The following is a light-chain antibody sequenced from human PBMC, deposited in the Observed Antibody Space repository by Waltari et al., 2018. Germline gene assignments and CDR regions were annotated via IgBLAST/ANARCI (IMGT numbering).Light chain of an antibody. J-gene: IGLJ1*01. CDR3: SSYAGSNNV. CDR2: DVS. V-gene: IGLV2-8*01. Sequence: QSALTQPPSASGSPGQSVTISCTGTSSDVGAYNFVSWYQQHPGKAPKLMIYDVSKPPSVVPDRFSGSKSGNTASLTVSGLQAGDEADYYCSSYAGSNNVFGTGTKVTVL. CDR1: SSDVGAYNF.